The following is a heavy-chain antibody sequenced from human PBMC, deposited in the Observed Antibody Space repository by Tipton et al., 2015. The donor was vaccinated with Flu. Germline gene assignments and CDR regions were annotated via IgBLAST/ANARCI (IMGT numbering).Heavy chain of an antibody. CDR1: GYPISSGYN. CDR3: AKEVVVPATRFDT. D-gene: IGHD2-15*01. CDR2: IFHSGNT. V-gene: IGHV4-38-2*02. J-gene: IGHJ4*02. Sequence: LRLSCTVSGYPISSGYNWGWIRQPPGKGLEWIGNIFHSGNTYYNPSLKSRVTISVDKSKNQFSLNLSSVTAADTAVYCCAKEVVVPATRFDTWGQGTQVTV.